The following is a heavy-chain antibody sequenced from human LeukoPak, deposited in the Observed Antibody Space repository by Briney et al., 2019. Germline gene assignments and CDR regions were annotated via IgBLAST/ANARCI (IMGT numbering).Heavy chain of an antibody. D-gene: IGHD6-19*01. Sequence: GGSLRLSCAASGFAFNSYAMKWVRQAPGKGLEWLAVVLSHGNDQYYADSVQGRFTVSRDNSKNTLYLHMDNLRVEDTAVYFCARVSKPGWLDYYYMDVWGNGTTVIVSS. CDR2: VLSHGNDQ. CDR1: GFAFNSYA. CDR3: ARVSKPGWLDYYYMDV. V-gene: IGHV3-30*04. J-gene: IGHJ6*03.